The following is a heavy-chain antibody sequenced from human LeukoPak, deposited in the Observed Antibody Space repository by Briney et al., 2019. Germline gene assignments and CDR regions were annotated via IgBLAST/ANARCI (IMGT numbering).Heavy chain of an antibody. CDR3: ARAGEQWLDYDY. D-gene: IGHD6-19*01. CDR2: INHSGST. J-gene: IGHJ4*02. Sequence: PSETLSLTCAVYGGSFSGYYWSWIRQPPGKGLEWIGEINHSGSTNYNPSLKSRVTISVDTSKNQFSLKLSSVTAADTAVYYCARAGEQWLDYDYWGQGTLVTVSS. CDR1: GGSFSGYY. V-gene: IGHV4-34*01.